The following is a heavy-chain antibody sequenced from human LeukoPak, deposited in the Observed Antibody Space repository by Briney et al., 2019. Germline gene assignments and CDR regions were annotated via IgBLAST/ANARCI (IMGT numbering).Heavy chain of an antibody. V-gene: IGHV1-69*01. D-gene: IGHD3-16*01. CDR1: EGTFSSYA. CDR2: IIPIFGTA. Sequence: GASVKVSCKASEGTFSSYAISWVRQAPGQGLEWMGGIIPIFGTANYAQKFQGRVTITADESTSTAYMELSSLRSEDTAVYYCARRVWAGGGPQANWGQGTLVTVSS. J-gene: IGHJ4*02. CDR3: ARRVWAGGGPQAN.